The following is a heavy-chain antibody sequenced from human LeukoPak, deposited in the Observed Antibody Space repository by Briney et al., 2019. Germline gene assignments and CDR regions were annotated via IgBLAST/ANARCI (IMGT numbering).Heavy chain of an antibody. J-gene: IGHJ4*02. V-gene: IGHV3-30-3*01. Sequence: PGGSLRLSCAASAFTFSSYAMHWVRQAPGKGLAWAAVISFDGSNRYYAGSVKGRFTISRDNSKNTLYLQMNSLRAEDTAVYYCARDHQSGSYFDYWGQGTLVTVSS. CDR1: AFTFSSYA. CDR2: ISFDGSNR. CDR3: ARDHQSGSYFDY. D-gene: IGHD1-26*01.